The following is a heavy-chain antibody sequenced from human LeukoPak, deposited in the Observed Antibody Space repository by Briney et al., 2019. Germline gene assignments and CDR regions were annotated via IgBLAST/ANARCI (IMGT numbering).Heavy chain of an antibody. Sequence: TGGSLRLSCAASGFTFSSYSMNWVRQAPGKGLEWVSSISSSSSYIYYADSVKGRFTISRDNAKNTLYLQMNSLRAEDTAVYYCARTIAAAGDFDYWGQGTLVTVSS. CDR2: ISSSSSYI. D-gene: IGHD6-13*01. J-gene: IGHJ4*02. CDR1: GFTFSSYS. V-gene: IGHV3-21*01. CDR3: ARTIAAAGDFDY.